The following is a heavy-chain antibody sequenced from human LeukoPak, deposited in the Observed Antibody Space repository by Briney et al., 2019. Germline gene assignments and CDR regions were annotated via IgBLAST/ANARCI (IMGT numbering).Heavy chain of an antibody. CDR2: MNPNSGNT. CDR1: GYTFTSYD. J-gene: IGHJ4*02. V-gene: IGHV1-8*01. D-gene: IGHD3-16*02. Sequence: ASVKVSCKASGYTFTSYDINWVRQATGQGLEWMGWMNPNSGNTGYAQKFQGRVTMTRNTSISTAYMELSSLRSEDTAVYYCARQYYDYVWGSYRALNFDYWGQGTLVTVSS. CDR3: ARQYYDYVWGSYRALNFDY.